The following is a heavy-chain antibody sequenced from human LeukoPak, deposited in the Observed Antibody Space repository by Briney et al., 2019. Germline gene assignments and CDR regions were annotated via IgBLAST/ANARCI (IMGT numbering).Heavy chain of an antibody. J-gene: IGHJ5*02. CDR2: INTDGSST. V-gene: IGHV3-74*01. Sequence: LSGGSLRLSCAASGFIFSSYWMHWVRQAPGKGLVWVSRINTDGSSTSYADSVKGRFTISRDNAKNTLYLQMNSLRAEDTAVYYCARVFDVWSHNWFDPWGQGTLVIVSS. D-gene: IGHD2-8*02. CDR3: ARVFDVWSHNWFDP. CDR1: GFIFSSYW.